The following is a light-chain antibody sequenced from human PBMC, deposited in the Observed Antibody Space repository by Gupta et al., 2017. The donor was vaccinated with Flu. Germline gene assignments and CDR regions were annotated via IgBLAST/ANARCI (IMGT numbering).Light chain of an antibody. CDR3: AAWDDSLNGWV. CDR1: SSNIGTNT. CDR2: SNN. J-gene: IGLJ3*02. Sequence: TISCSGSSSNIGTNTVNWYQHLPGTAPKLLIYSNNQRPSGVPDRFSGSKSGTSASLAIRGLQSEDEADYYCAAWDDSLNGWVFGGGTKLPVL. V-gene: IGLV1-44*01.